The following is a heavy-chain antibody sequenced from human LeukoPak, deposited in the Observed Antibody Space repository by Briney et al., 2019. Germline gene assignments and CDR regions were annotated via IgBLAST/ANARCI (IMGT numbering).Heavy chain of an antibody. CDR3: ARAIGYCTNGVCYLGY. CDR2: INPSSGGT. Sequence: ASVKVSCKASGYSFTGYYMHWVRQAPGQGLEWMGWINPSSGGTNYAQKFQGRVTMTRDTSISTAYMELSRLSSADTAVYYCARAIGYCTNGVCYLGYWGQGTLVTVSS. V-gene: IGHV1-2*02. D-gene: IGHD2-8*01. J-gene: IGHJ4*02. CDR1: GYSFTGYY.